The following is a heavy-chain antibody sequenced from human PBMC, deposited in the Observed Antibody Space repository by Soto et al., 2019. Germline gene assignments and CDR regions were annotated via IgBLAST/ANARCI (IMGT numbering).Heavy chain of an antibody. J-gene: IGHJ4*02. Sequence: QVQLVQSGAEVKKPGASVKVSCKASGYTFTSYGISWVRQAPGQGLEWMGWINTYNGNTQYAQKLQGRGTMTTDTSTSTAYRELRSLRSDDTAVYYCARDQAMAQFDYWGQGTRVTVSS. CDR2: INTYNGNT. V-gene: IGHV1-18*01. D-gene: IGHD5-18*01. CDR1: GYTFTSYG. CDR3: ARDQAMAQFDY.